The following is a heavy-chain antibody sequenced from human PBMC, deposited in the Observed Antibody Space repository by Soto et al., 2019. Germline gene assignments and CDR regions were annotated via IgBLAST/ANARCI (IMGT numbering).Heavy chain of an antibody. CDR1: GFTFSSYA. CDR3: AKDRVGRIAARLNF. J-gene: IGHJ4*02. CDR2: ISGSGGST. D-gene: IGHD6-6*01. Sequence: GGSLRLSCAASGFTFSSYAMSWVRQAPGKGLEWVSAISGSGGSTYYADSMEGRFTISRDNSKNTLYLQMNSLRAEDTAVYYCAKDRVGRIAARLNFWGQGTLDTVSS. V-gene: IGHV3-23*01.